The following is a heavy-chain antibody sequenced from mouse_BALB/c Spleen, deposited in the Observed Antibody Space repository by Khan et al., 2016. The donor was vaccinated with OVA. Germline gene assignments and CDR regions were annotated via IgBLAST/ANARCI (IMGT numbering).Heavy chain of an antibody. J-gene: IGHJ4*01. D-gene: IGHD2-10*02. V-gene: IGHV2-6-5*01. CDR3: AKGVWSYYFALDY. CDR1: GFSLTDYG. Sequence: VKLEESGPGLVAPSQNLSITCTVSGFSLTDYGVSWIRQPPGKGLELLGVIWGGGTTYYNSALKSRLSISKDNSKSQVFLKMNSLQTDDTAMYYCAKGVWSYYFALDYWGQGTSVTVSS. CDR2: IWGGGTT.